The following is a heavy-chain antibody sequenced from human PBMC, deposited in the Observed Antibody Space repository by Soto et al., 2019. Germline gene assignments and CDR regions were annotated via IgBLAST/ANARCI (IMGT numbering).Heavy chain of an antibody. V-gene: IGHV3-21*01. Sequence: EVQLVESGGGLVKPGGSLRLSCAASGFTFSSYSMNWVRQAPGKGLEWVSSISSSSSYIYYADSVKGRFTISRDNAKNSLYLQMTSLRAEATAVYYCARSIAVAGTGTGDYWGQGTLVTVSS. J-gene: IGHJ4*02. CDR2: ISSSSSYI. CDR1: GFTFSSYS. CDR3: ARSIAVAGTGTGDY. D-gene: IGHD6-19*01.